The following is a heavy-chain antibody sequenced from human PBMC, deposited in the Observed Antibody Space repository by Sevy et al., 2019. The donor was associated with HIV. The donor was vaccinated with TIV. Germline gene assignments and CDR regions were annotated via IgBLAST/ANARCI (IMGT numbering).Heavy chain of an antibody. V-gene: IGHV1-18*01. CDR2: ISSYNDNT. CDR3: ARVPSAQYSSSWYYFDY. D-gene: IGHD6-13*01. Sequence: ASVKVSCKASGYTFTSYGITWVRQAPGQGLEWMGWISSYNDNTNYAQNLQGRVTMTTDTSTSTAYMELSSLRSDDTAVYYCARVPSAQYSSSWYYFDYWGQGTLVTVSS. J-gene: IGHJ4*02. CDR1: GYTFTSYG.